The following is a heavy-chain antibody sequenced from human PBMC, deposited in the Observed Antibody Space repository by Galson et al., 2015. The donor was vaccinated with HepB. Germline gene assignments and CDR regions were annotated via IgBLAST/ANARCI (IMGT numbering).Heavy chain of an antibody. V-gene: IGHV3-30-3*01. CDR3: ARVDYDSSGPAGAVDY. Sequence: ALRLSCAASGFTFSSYAMHWVRQAPGKGLEWVAVISYDGSNKYYADSVKGRFTISRDNSKNTLYLQMNSLRAEDTAVYYCARVDYDSSGPAGAVDYWGQGTLVTVSS. CDR1: GFTFSSYA. D-gene: IGHD3-22*01. CDR2: ISYDGSNK. J-gene: IGHJ4*02.